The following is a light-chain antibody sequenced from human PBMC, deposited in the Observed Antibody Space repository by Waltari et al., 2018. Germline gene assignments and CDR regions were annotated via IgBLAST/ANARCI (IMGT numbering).Light chain of an antibody. CDR2: AAS. CDR1: QSVSSTY. Sequence: EIVLTQFPGTLSLSPGERATLSCRASQSVSSTYLAWYQQKPGQAPRLLIYAASSRATCTPDRFSGSGSGTDFTLTISRLEPEDFAVYYCQQYGGSPRFTFGRETKVEI. J-gene: IGKJ3*01. V-gene: IGKV3-20*01. CDR3: QQYGGSPRFT.